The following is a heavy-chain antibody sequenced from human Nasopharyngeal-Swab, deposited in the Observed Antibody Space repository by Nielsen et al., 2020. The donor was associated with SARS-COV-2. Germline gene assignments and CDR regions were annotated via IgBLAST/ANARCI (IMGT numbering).Heavy chain of an antibody. CDR1: GGTFSSYK. Sequence: SVKVSYKASGGTFSSYKISWVRQAPGQGLEWMGGIIPMFGTANYAQKFQGRVTITADESTSTAYMELSSLRSEDTAVYYCARDKSAALTPRSQYCFDYWGQGTLVTVSS. CDR2: IIPMFGTA. V-gene: IGHV1-69*13. D-gene: IGHD6-6*01. J-gene: IGHJ4*02. CDR3: ARDKSAALTPRSQYCFDY.